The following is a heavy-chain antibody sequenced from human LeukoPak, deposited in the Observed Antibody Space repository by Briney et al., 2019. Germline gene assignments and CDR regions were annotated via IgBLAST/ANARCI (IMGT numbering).Heavy chain of an antibody. CDR1: GFTFSSYG. D-gene: IGHD3-3*01. CDR2: IWYDGSNK. J-gene: IGHJ3*02. V-gene: IGHV3-33*01. Sequence: GGSLRLSCAASGFTFSSYGMHWVRQAPGKGLEWVAVIWYDGSNKYYADSVKGRFTISRDNSKNTPYLQMNSLRAEDTAVYYCARDYDFWSGYLYDAFDIWGQGTMVTVSS. CDR3: ARDYDFWSGYLYDAFDI.